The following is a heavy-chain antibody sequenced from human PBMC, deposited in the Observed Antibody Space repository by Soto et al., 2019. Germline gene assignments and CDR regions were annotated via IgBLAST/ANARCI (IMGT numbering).Heavy chain of an antibody. V-gene: IGHV3-23*01. CDR1: GFTFSSYA. CDR2: ISGSGGST. CDR3: AKDSGDGSGSYAGYYYYGMDV. D-gene: IGHD3-10*01. J-gene: IGHJ6*02. Sequence: GGSLRLSCAASGFTFSSYAMSWVRQAPGKGLEWVSAISGSGGSTYYADSVKGRFTISRDNSKNTLYLQMTSLRAEDTAVYYCAKDSGDGSGSYAGYYYYGMDVWGQGTTVTVSS.